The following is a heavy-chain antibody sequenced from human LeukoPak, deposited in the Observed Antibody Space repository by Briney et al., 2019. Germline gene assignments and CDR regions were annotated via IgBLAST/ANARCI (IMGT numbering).Heavy chain of an antibody. CDR2: INPNSGGT. J-gene: IGHJ6*03. V-gene: IGHV1-2*02. CDR1: GYTFTGYY. D-gene: IGHD5-18*01. Sequence: ASVKVSCKASGYTFTGYYMHWVRQAPGQGLEWMGWINPNSGGTNYAQKFQGRVTMTRDTSISTAYMELSRLRSDDTAVYYCARVDTANDYYYYMDVWGKGTTVTVSS. CDR3: ARVDTANDYYYYMDV.